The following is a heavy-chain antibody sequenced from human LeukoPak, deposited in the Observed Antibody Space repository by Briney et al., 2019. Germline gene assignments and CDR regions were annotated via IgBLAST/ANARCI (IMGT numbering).Heavy chain of an antibody. D-gene: IGHD3-16*01. CDR3: ARDLGGVEANWFDP. CDR1: GGSISSYY. CDR2: IYYSGST. J-gene: IGHJ5*02. V-gene: IGHV4-59*01. Sequence: SETLSLTCTVSGGSISSYYWSWIRQPPGKGLEWIGYIYYSGSTNYNPSLKSRVTISVDTSKNQFSLKLSSVTAADAAVYYCARDLGGVEANWFDPWGQGTLVTVSS.